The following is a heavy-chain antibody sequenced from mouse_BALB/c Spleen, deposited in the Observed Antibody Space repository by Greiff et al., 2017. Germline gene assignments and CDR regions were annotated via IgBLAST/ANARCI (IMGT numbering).Heavy chain of an antibody. Sequence: DVMLVESGGGLVQPGGSMKLSCVASGFTFSNYWMNWVRQSPEKGLEWVAEIRLKSNNYATHYAESVKGRFTISRDDSKSSVYLQMNNLRAEDTGIYYCTRGDKGYAMDYWGQGTSVTVSS. D-gene: IGHD3-2*01. J-gene: IGHJ4*01. CDR2: IRLKSNNYAT. V-gene: IGHV6-6*02. CDR3: TRGDKGYAMDY. CDR1: GFTFSNYW.